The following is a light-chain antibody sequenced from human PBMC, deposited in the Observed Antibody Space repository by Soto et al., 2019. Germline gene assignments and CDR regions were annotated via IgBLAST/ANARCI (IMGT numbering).Light chain of an antibody. CDR2: GAS. Sequence: EIVMTQSPATLAMSPVKRATLSCRASQSVSSNLAWYQQKPGQAPRLLIYGASTRATGIPARFSGSGYGTEFNLTISSLQSEDFAVYYCQQYNNWPITFGQGTRLEIK. J-gene: IGKJ5*01. CDR1: QSVSSN. V-gene: IGKV3-15*01. CDR3: QQYNNWPIT.